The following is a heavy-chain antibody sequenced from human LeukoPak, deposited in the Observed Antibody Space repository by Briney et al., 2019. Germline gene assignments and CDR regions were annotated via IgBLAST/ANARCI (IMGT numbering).Heavy chain of an antibody. CDR2: IVGNGGST. CDR3: AKYSSGLDY. D-gene: IGHD6-19*01. Sequence: GGSLRLSCAASGFTFRGYAMGWVRQAPGKGLEWVSVIVGNGGSTYYADSVKGRFTISRDNSKNTLYLQMNSLRAEDTAVYYCAKYSSGLDYWGQGTLVTVSS. J-gene: IGHJ4*02. V-gene: IGHV3-23*01. CDR1: GFTFRGYA.